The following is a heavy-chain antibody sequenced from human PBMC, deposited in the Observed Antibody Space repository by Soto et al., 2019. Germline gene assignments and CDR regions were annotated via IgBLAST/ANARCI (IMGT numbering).Heavy chain of an antibody. CDR3: ARAHYDILTGYTPYYYGMDV. J-gene: IGHJ6*02. D-gene: IGHD3-9*01. CDR2: INPNSGGT. CDR1: GYTFTGYY. V-gene: IGHV1-2*04. Sequence: ASVKVSCKASGYTFTGYYMHWVRQAPGQGLEWMGWINPNSGGTNYAQKFQGWVTMTRDTSISTAYMELSRLRSDDTAVYYCARAHYDILTGYTPYYYGMDVWGQGTTVTVSS.